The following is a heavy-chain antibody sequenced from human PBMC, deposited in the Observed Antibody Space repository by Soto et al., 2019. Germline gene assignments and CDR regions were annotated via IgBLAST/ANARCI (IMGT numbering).Heavy chain of an antibody. V-gene: IGHV3-23*01. CDR1: GFTFSSYA. Sequence: GGSLRLSCAASGFTFSSYAMSWVRQAPGKGLEWVSAISGSGGSTYYADSVKGRFTISRDNSKNTLYLQMTNMDPVDTATYYCAHKVAPMMVRGVIPSWLDPWGQGTLVTVSS. CDR3: AHKVAPMMVRGVIPSWLDP. D-gene: IGHD3-10*01. J-gene: IGHJ5*02. CDR2: ISGSGGST.